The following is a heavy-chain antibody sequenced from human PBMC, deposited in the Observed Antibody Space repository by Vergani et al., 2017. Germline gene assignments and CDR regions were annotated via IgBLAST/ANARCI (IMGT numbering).Heavy chain of an antibody. Sequence: EVHLVESGGGLVQPGRSLRLSCAASSFSVSSHYMTWVRQAPGKGLEWVSTINIGGRTSYADSVKGRLTLTRDDSKNTLHLQMNSLRPEDTAVYYCARGMTTETTDLDGFDIWGQGTMVSVSS. CDR1: SFSVSSHY. D-gene: IGHD4-17*01. CDR3: ARGMTTETTDLDGFDI. V-gene: IGHV3-66*02. CDR2: INIGGRT. J-gene: IGHJ3*02.